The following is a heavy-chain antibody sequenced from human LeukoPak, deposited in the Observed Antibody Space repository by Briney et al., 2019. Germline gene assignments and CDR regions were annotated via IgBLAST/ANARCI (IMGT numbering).Heavy chain of an antibody. CDR2: ISRSGDTL. J-gene: IGHJ6*02. Sequence: GGSLRLSCAASGFTFRDYYMTWIRQAPGKGLEWISYISRSGDTLYYADSVEGRFTISRDNAKNSLYLQMNSLRAEDTAVYYCAREIVIFPDYYYYGMDVWGQGTTVTVSS. CDR1: GFTFRDYY. V-gene: IGHV3-11*01. D-gene: IGHD2/OR15-2a*01. CDR3: AREIVIFPDYYYYGMDV.